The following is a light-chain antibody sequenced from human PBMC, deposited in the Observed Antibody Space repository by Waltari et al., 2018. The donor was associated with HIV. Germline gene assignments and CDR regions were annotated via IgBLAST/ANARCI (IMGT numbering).Light chain of an antibody. Sequence: QSALTQPRSVSGSPGQSVTISCTGISSDIGGGYSYVSWYLQYPGKVPSLSIYDVTKGPSGVPDRFSGSKSGNTASLTISGLQAEDEADYYCCSYGGSYTLFGGGTKVTVL. CDR2: DVT. CDR1: SSDIGGGYSY. CDR3: CSYGGSYTL. V-gene: IGLV2-11*01. J-gene: IGLJ2*01.